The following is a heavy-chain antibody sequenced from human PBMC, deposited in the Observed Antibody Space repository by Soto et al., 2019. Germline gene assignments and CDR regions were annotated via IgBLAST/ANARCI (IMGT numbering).Heavy chain of an antibody. CDR1: GYTFTTYD. V-gene: IGHV1-3*04. Sequence: QVQLVQSGAEVKKPGASVKVSCKSSGYTFTTYDIHWVRQAPGQRLEWMGWINTANGKTKYSQKFQGRVTINSDTSANTCYMELKTLRSEDTAVYFCARSPAGGRGFYTLDVWGQGTTVTLSS. CDR2: INTANGKT. CDR3: ARSPAGGRGFYTLDV. J-gene: IGHJ6*02. D-gene: IGHD6-13*01.